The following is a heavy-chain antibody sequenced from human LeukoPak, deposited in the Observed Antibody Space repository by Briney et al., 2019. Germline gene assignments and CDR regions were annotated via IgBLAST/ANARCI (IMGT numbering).Heavy chain of an antibody. J-gene: IGHJ1*01. CDR2: INHSGST. CDR3: ARPSTWIAVAGKYFQH. CDR1: GGSFSGYY. Sequence: PSETLSLTCAVYGGSFSGYYWSWIRQPPGKGLEWIGEINHSGSTSYNPSLKSRVTISVDTSKIQFSLKLSSVTAADTAVYYCARPSTWIAVAGKYFQHWGQGTLVTVSS. D-gene: IGHD6-19*01. V-gene: IGHV4-34*01.